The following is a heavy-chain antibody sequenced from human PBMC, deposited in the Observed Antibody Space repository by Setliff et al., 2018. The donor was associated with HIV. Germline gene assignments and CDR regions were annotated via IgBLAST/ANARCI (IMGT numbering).Heavy chain of an antibody. CDR3: ARDSPNYYASSGS. V-gene: IGHV1-69*04. D-gene: IGHD3-22*01. Sequence: ASVKVSCKASGGTFSSYTISWVRQAPGQGLEWMGRIIPILGIANYAQKFQGRATITADKSTSTAYMELSSLISEDTAVYYCARDSPNYYASSGSWGQGTLVTVSS. CDR1: GGTFSSYT. CDR2: IIPILGIA. J-gene: IGHJ5*02.